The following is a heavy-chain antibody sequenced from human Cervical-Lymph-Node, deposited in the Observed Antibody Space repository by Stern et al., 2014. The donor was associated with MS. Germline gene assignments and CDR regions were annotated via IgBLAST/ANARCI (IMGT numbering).Heavy chain of an antibody. J-gene: IGHJ3*02. D-gene: IGHD3-3*01. CDR3: ARAIFGVVTPAMAPDAFDI. Sequence: EVQLVESGGGLIQPGGSLRLSCAASGFTVSSNYMSWVRQSPGTGLQWVSLIYTDGSTYYADSVKGRFTLSRDPSKHTLHLQLTSLGAEDTALYYCARAIFGVVTPAMAPDAFDIWGQGTMVTVSS. CDR2: IYTDGST. CDR1: GFTVSSNY. V-gene: IGHV3-53*01.